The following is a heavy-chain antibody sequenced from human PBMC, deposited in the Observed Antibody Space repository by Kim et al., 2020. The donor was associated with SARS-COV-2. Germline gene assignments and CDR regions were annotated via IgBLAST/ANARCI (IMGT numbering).Heavy chain of an antibody. CDR2: IWYDGSNK. Sequence: GGSLRLSCAASGFTFSSYGMHWVRQAPGKGLEWVAVIWYDGSNKYYADSVKGRFTISRDNSKNTLYLQMNSLRAEDTAVYYCARGNHYCSSTSCYNDAFVIWGQGTMDTVSS. CDR1: GFTFSSYG. CDR3: ARGNHYCSSTSCYNDAFVI. D-gene: IGHD2-2*02. V-gene: IGHV3-33*01. J-gene: IGHJ3*02.